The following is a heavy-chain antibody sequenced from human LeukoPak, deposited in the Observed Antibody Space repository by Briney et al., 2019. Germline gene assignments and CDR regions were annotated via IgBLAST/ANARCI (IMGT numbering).Heavy chain of an antibody. J-gene: IGHJ4*02. D-gene: IGHD6-13*01. V-gene: IGHV1-8*03. Sequence: GASVKVSCKASGYTFTSYDINWVRQATGQGLEWMGWMDPNSGNTGYAQKFQGRVTITRNTSISTAYMELSSLRSEDTAVYYCARGTYSSSSFFGYWGQGTLVTVSS. CDR3: ARGTYSSSSFFGY. CDR1: GYTFTSYD. CDR2: MDPNSGNT.